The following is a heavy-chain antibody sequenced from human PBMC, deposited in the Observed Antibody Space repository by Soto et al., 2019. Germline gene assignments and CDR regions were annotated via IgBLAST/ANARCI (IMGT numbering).Heavy chain of an antibody. CDR2: IYYSGNP. CDR3: ARLHGYCISSSCHGHYAMDV. CDR1: GGSISSYY. J-gene: IGHJ6*02. V-gene: IGHV4-39*01. D-gene: IGHD2-2*01. Sequence: PSETLSLTCTVSGGSISSYYWGWIRQPPGKGLEWIGRIYYSGNPYYTPSLNRRVTVSVDTSKNQFSLKVTSVTAADTAVYYCARLHGYCISSSCHGHYAMDVWGQGTTVTVSS.